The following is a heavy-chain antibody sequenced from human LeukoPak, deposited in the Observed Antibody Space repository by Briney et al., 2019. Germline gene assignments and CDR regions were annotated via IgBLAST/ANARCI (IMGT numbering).Heavy chain of an antibody. V-gene: IGHV4-59*01. D-gene: IGHD7-27*01. CDR1: GGSITSYY. J-gene: IGHJ4*02. CDR2: IYYSGTT. Sequence: SETLSLTCSVSGGSITSYYWSWIRQPPGKGLEWIGYIYYSGTTSYNPSLKSRVTISLDTSNNQFSLKVSSVTAADTAVYYCARGANWGSPDYWGQRTLVTVSS. CDR3: ARGANWGSPDY.